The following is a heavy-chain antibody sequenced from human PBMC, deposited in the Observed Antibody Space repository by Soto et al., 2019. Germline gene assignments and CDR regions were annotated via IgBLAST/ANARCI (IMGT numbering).Heavy chain of an antibody. J-gene: IGHJ6*02. V-gene: IGHV3-30*18. Sequence: LRLSCAASGFTFSSYGMHWVRQAPGKGLEWVAVISYDGSNKYYADSVKGRFTISRDNSKNTLYLQMNSLRAEDTAVYYCAKVNGVELGRDSVFYYYYGMDVWGQGTTVTVSS. CDR2: ISYDGSNK. CDR3: AKVNGVELGRDSVFYYYYGMDV. D-gene: IGHD7-27*01. CDR1: GFTFSSYG.